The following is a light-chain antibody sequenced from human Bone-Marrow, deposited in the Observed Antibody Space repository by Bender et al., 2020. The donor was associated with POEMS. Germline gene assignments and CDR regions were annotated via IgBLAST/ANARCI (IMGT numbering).Light chain of an antibody. V-gene: IGLV3-1*01. J-gene: IGLJ3*02. CDR3: QSFDTSLSGWV. CDR2: QDK. Sequence: SYLLTQPPSVSVSPGQTASITCSGDELHNKYVSWYRQKPGQSPVLIMYQDKKRPSGVPDRFSGSKSGTSVSLAITGLQAEDEADYYCQSFDTSLSGWVFGAGTKLTV. CDR1: ELHNKY.